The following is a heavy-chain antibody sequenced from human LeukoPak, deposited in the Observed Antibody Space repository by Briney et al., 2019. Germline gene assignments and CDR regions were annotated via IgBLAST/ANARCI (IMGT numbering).Heavy chain of an antibody. J-gene: IGHJ4*02. Sequence: SVKVSCKAPGGTFSSYAISWVRQAPGQGLEWMGGIIPIFGTASYAQKFQGRVTITADASTSTAYMELSSLRSEDTAVYYCARLSLYSGYDEDYWGQGTLVTVSS. CDR3: ARLSLYSGYDEDY. CDR2: IIPIFGTA. V-gene: IGHV1-69*13. D-gene: IGHD5-12*01. CDR1: GGTFSSYA.